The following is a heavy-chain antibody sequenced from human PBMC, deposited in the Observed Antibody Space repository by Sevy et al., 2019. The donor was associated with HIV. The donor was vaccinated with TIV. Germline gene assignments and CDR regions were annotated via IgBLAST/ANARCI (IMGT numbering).Heavy chain of an antibody. V-gene: IGHV3-23*01. Sequence: GGSLRLSCAASGFTFSTYAMSWVRQAPGKGLEWVSVISGSGGGTYYADSVKGRFTISRDNSKNTLYLQKNSLRAGDSAVYYCAKDAYYYNSSGYSLSQWYYGMDVWGQGTTVTVSS. CDR2: ISGSGGGT. D-gene: IGHD3-22*01. CDR3: AKDAYYYNSSGYSLSQWYYGMDV. J-gene: IGHJ6*02. CDR1: GFTFSTYA.